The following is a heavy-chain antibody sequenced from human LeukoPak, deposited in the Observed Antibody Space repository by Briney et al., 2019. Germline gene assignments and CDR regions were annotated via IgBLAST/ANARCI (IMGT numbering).Heavy chain of an antibody. J-gene: IGHJ4*02. CDR2: ISTYNGNT. Sequence: ASVKVSCKASGYTFTSYGVSWVRQAPGQGLEWMGWISTYNGNTNYAQKFQGRVNMTTDTSTSTAYMELRSLRSDDTAVYYCARDQGYYFDNWGQGTLLTVSS. CDR3: ARDQGYYFDN. V-gene: IGHV1-18*01. CDR1: GYTFTSYG.